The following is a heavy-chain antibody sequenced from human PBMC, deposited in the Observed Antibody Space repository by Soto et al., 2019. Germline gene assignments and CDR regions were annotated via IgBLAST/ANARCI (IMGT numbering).Heavy chain of an antibody. CDR3: EKGITGTILDPDD. Sequence: GGSLRLSCSASGFTFSSYGMHWVRQAPGKGLEWVAVISYDGSNKYYADSVKGRFTISRDNSKNTLYLQMNSLRAEDTAVYYWEKGITGTILDPDDWGQGTRVTVSS. CDR1: GFTFSSYG. CDR2: ISYDGSNK. J-gene: IGHJ4*02. V-gene: IGHV3-30*18. D-gene: IGHD1-20*01.